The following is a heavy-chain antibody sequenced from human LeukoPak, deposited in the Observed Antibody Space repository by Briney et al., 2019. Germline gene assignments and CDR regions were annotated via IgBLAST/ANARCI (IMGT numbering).Heavy chain of an antibody. Sequence: ASVKDSCKASGYTFTGYYMHWVRQAPGQGLEWMGWINPNSGGTNYAQKFQGRVTMTRDTSISTAYMELSRLRSDDTAVYYCARDCSSTSCSEWSYWGQGTLVTVSS. CDR3: ARDCSSTSCSEWSY. CDR2: INPNSGGT. D-gene: IGHD2-2*01. V-gene: IGHV1-2*02. J-gene: IGHJ4*02. CDR1: GYTFTGYY.